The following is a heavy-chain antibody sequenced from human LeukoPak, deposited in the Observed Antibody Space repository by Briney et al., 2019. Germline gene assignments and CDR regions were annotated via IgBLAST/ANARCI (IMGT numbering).Heavy chain of an antibody. V-gene: IGHV3-23*01. J-gene: IGHJ1*01. Sequence: GGSLRLSCAASGFTFSSYAMSWVRQAPGKGLEWVSAISGSGGSTYYADSVKGRFTISRDNSKNTLYLQMNSLRAEDTAVYYCAKDLRYFDWLQEGLNFQHWGQGTLVTVSS. CDR3: AKDLRYFDWLQEGLNFQH. CDR2: ISGSGGST. D-gene: IGHD3-9*01. CDR1: GFTFSSYA.